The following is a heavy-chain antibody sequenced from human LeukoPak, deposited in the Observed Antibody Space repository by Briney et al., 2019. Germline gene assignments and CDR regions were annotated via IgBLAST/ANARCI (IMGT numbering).Heavy chain of an antibody. J-gene: IGHJ5*02. CDR1: GFTFSTFA. CDR3: AREKFSTPHPENWFDP. CDR2: IFPSGGEI. V-gene: IGHV3-23*01. D-gene: IGHD2-15*01. Sequence: GGSLRLSCAASGFTFSTFAMIWVRQPPGKGLEWVSSIFPSGGEIHYADSVRGRFTISRDNSKSTLSLQMNSLRAEDTAVYYCAREKFSTPHPENWFDPWGQGTLVTVSS.